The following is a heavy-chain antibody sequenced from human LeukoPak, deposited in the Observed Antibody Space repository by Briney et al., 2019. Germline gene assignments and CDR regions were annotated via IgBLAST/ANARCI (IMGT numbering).Heavy chain of an antibody. J-gene: IGHJ4*02. CDR3: AQWSRYFDY. CDR1: GFTFITYS. CDR2: ISSSSDYI. V-gene: IGHV3-21*04. Sequence: GGSLRLSCVASGFTFITYSMNWVRQAPGKGLEWVSSISSSSDYIYYADSVKGRFTISRDNAKNSLYLQMNSLRAEDTALYFCAQWSRYFDYWGQGTLVTVSS. D-gene: IGHD1-26*01.